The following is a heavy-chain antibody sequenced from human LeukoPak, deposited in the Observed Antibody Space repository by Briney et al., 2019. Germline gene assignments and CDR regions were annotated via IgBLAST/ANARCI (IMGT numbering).Heavy chain of an antibody. V-gene: IGHV3-30*18. D-gene: IGHD6-19*01. CDR1: GFTFSSFG. Sequence: PGGSLRLSCAASGFTFSSFGMHWVRQAPGKGLEWAAVISYDGSNKYYADSVKGRFTISRDNSKNTLYLQMNSLRAEDTAVYYCAKDLAAVAGTGHGYWGQGTLVTVSS. CDR3: AKDLAAVAGTGHGY. CDR2: ISYDGSNK. J-gene: IGHJ4*02.